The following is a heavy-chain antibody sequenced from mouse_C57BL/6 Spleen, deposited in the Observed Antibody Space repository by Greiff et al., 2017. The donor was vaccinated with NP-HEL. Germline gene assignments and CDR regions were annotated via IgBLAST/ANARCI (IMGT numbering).Heavy chain of an antibody. CDR3: ARGVVLLRRYFDY. CDR1: GFTFSSYA. D-gene: IGHD1-1*01. V-gene: IGHV5-4*03. Sequence: EVKLMESGGGLVKPGGSLKLSCAASGFTFSSYAMSWVRQTPEKRLEWVATISDGGSYTYYPDNVKGRFTISRDNAKNNLYLQMSHLKSEDTAMYDCARGVVLLRRYFDYWGQGTTLTVSS. CDR2: ISDGGSYT. J-gene: IGHJ2*01.